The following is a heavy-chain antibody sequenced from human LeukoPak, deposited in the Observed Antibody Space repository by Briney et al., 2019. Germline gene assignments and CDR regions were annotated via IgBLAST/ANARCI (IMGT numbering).Heavy chain of an antibody. Sequence: SETLSLTCVLSGASIRSSDYFWAWIRQPPRKGLEWIGTVYYSGSTYYNPSLKSRVTISVDTSKNSFSLNVTSLTAADTAVYYCARHGNWEPFDYWGQGSLVTVSS. D-gene: IGHD1-1*01. J-gene: IGHJ4*02. CDR2: VYYSGST. CDR3: ARHGNWEPFDY. V-gene: IGHV4-39*01. CDR1: GASIRSSDYF.